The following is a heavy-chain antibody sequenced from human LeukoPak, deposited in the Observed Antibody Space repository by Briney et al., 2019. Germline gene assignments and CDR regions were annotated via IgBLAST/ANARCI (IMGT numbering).Heavy chain of an antibody. V-gene: IGHV4-59*01. CDR2: IYYSGST. Sequence: SETLSLTCTVSGGSISSYYWSWIRQPPGKGLEWIGNIYYSGSTNYNPSLKSRVTISVDTSKNQFSLKLSSVTAADTAVYYCARVSLTGYSYTWFDPWGQGTLVTVSS. D-gene: IGHD3-9*01. CDR3: ARVSLTGYSYTWFDP. CDR1: GGSISSYY. J-gene: IGHJ5*02.